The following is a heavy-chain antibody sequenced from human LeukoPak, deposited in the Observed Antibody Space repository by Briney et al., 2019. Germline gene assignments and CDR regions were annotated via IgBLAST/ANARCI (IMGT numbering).Heavy chain of an antibody. V-gene: IGHV3-23*01. J-gene: IGHJ4*02. Sequence: GGSLRLSCAASGFTFSSYAMSWVRQAPEKGLEWVSAISDNGDITYYADTVKGRFSGSRDNSKNTLYLQLNSLRAEDTAVYYCAKDLRGTLSSRGPFEYWGQGTLVTVSS. CDR1: GFTFSSYA. CDR3: AKDLRGTLSSRGPFEY. D-gene: IGHD1-1*01. CDR2: ISDNGDIT.